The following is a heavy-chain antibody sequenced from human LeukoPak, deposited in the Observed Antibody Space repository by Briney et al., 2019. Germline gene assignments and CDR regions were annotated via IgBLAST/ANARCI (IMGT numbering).Heavy chain of an antibody. V-gene: IGHV3-64D*09. CDR3: VKKLGGYFTFDY. D-gene: IGHD3-22*01. CDR2: ISSNRVST. J-gene: IGHJ4*02. CDR1: GFTFSSYA. Sequence: GGSLRLSCSASGFTFSSYAMHWVRQAPGKGLEYVSGISSNRVSTYYADSVMGRFTISRDNSKNTLYLQMSSLRPEDTAVYYCVKKLGGYFTFDYWGQGTLVTVSS.